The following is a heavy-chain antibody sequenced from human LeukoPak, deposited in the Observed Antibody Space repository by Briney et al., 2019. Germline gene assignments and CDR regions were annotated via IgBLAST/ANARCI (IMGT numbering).Heavy chain of an antibody. J-gene: IGHJ6*02. D-gene: IGHD5-24*01. CDR3: AREGSRDGYNNYYYYGMDV. CDR2: IWYDGSNK. V-gene: IGHV3-33*01. Sequence: PGRSLRLSCAASGFTFSSYGMHCVRQAPGKGLEWVAVIWYDGSNKYYADAVKGRFTSSRDNSKNTLYLQMNSLRAEDTAVYYCAREGSRDGYNNYYYYGMDVWGQGTTVTVSS. CDR1: GFTFSSYG.